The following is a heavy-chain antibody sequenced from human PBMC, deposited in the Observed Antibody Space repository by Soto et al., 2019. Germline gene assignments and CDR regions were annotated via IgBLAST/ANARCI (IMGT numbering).Heavy chain of an antibody. D-gene: IGHD1-26*01. V-gene: IGHV1-69*01. CDR3: ARDGGRHSGGIDY. Sequence: QVQLVQSGAAVKKPGSSVKISCKASGGTFSSYSINWLRQAPGQGLEWMGEIIHIFGTANYAQKFQGRVTITADESTSTAYMELSSLRSEDTAVYYCARDGGRHSGGIDYWGQGTLVTVSS. CDR1: GGTFSSYS. J-gene: IGHJ4*02. CDR2: IIHIFGTA.